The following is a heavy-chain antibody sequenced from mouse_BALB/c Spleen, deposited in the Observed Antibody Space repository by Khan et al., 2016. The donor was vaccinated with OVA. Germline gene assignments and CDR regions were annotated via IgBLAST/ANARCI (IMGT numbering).Heavy chain of an antibody. CDR2: INTYTGEP. D-gene: IGHD1-1*02. V-gene: IGHV9-3-1*01. Sequence: QIQLVQSGPELKKPGETVKISCKASGYTFTNYGMNWVKQAPGKGLKWMGWINTYTGEPTYDEDFKGRFAFSLETSASTSYLQINNLKNEDAASYFSTNGGYWCFNVWGAGTTVTVSS. J-gene: IGHJ1*01. CDR3: TNGGYWCFNV. CDR1: GYTFTNYG.